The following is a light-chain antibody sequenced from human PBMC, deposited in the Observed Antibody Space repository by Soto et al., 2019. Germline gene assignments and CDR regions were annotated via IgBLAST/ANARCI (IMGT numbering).Light chain of an antibody. CDR2: DAS. J-gene: IGKJ5*01. CDR3: QQYNNLPNT. CDR1: QSLTRN. Sequence: EFVMSQSKATLSASPGERATLSFRASQSLTRNLAWYQQKPGQAPRLLIYDASTRAADTPARFTGSGSGTKSTLSISTLQSEDFAVYYCQQYNNLPNTFGHGTRLEIK. V-gene: IGKV3D-15*01.